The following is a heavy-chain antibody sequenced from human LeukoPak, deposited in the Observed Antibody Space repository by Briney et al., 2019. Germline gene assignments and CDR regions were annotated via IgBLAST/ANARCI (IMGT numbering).Heavy chain of an antibody. CDR2: IYYSGST. Sequence: PSETLSLTCSVSGGSISTYYWSWIRQPPGKGLEWIGYIYYSGSTSYNPSLRSRVTISADRSKNHFSLKLSSVTAADTAVYYCARFIFGGNSFDIWGQGTMVTVSS. D-gene: IGHD3-3*02. CDR1: GGSISTYY. J-gene: IGHJ3*02. V-gene: IGHV4-59*01. CDR3: ARFIFGGNSFDI.